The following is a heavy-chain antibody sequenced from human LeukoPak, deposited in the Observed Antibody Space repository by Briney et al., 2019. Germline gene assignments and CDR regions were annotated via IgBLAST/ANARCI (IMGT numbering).Heavy chain of an antibody. CDR2: INHSGST. V-gene: IGHV4-34*01. D-gene: IGHD2-2*01. CDR1: GGSFSGYY. J-gene: IGHJ4*02. Sequence: PSETLSLTCAVYGGSFSGYYWSWIRQPPGKGLEWIGEINHSGSTNYNPSLKSRVTISVDTSKYQFSLKLSSVTAADTAVYYCARGLGYCSSTSCYFDYWGQGTLVTVSS. CDR3: ARGLGYCSSTSCYFDY.